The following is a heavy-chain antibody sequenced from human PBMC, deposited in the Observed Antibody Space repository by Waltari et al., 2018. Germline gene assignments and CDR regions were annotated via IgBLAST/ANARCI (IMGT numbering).Heavy chain of an antibody. Sequence: EVQLVQSGAEVKKPGATVKISCKVSGYTFTDYYMHWVQQAPGKGLEWMGLFEPENGETIYEEKFQGRVTITAETSTDTAYMELSSLRSEDTAVYYCATAHSGSSLPDFDYWGQGTLVTVSS. V-gene: IGHV1-69-2*01. CDR1: GYTFTDYY. J-gene: IGHJ4*02. D-gene: IGHD1-26*01. CDR2: FEPENGET. CDR3: ATAHSGSSLPDFDY.